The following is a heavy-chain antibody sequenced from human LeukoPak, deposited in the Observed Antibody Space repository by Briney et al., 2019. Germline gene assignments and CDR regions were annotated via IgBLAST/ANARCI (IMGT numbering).Heavy chain of an antibody. D-gene: IGHD3-10*01. V-gene: IGHV4-59*01. J-gene: IGHJ4*02. CDR3: ERAGIYGAGCYLSWLDY. CDR1: GGSINSYY. CDR2: IYYSGST. Sequence: PSETLSLTCTVPGGSINSYYGCSSRQPPGKGLEWIGYIYYSGSTNYNPSLKSRVTISVDTSKNQFSLKLRAVTAADTAVYYCERAGIYGAGCYLSWLDYWGQRTLATVSS.